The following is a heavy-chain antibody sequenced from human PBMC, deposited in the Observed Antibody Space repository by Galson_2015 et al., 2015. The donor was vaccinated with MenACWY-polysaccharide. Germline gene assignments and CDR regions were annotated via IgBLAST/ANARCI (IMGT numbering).Heavy chain of an antibody. CDR3: AKVGPRSSWTLGLDY. J-gene: IGHJ4*02. Sequence: SLRLSCAASGFSFSAYGMSWVRQAPGRGLEWVSGSGTGGGLYYADPVEGRVNVPRAHFQNTLYLQMNNLRAEDTAVYYCAKVGPRSSWTLGLDYWGQGTLVIVSS. CDR2: SGTGGGL. V-gene: IGHV3-23*01. CDR1: GFSFSAYG. D-gene: IGHD6-13*01.